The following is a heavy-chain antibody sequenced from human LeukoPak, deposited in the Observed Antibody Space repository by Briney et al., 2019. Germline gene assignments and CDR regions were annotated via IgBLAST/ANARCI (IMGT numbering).Heavy chain of an antibody. Sequence: SETLSLTCAVSGGSISSGGYSWSWIRQPPGKGLEWIGYIYHSGSTYYNPSLKSRVTISVDRSKNQFSLKLSSVTAADTAVYYCARVADDYGDYLDYWGQGTLVTVSS. CDR2: IYHSGST. CDR3: ARVADDYGDYLDY. V-gene: IGHV4-30-2*01. J-gene: IGHJ4*02. CDR1: GGSISSGGYS. D-gene: IGHD4-17*01.